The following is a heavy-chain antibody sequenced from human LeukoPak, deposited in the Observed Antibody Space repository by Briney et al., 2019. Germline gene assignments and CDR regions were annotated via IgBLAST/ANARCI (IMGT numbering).Heavy chain of an antibody. CDR3: ARGAELGYNSGWKNFDY. Sequence: GGSLRLSCAASGFTFSSYWMSWVRQAPGKGLEWVANIKQDGSEKYYVDSVKGRFTISRDNAKNSLYLQMNSLRAEDTAVYYCARGAELGYNSGWKNFDYWGPGTLVTVSS. CDR1: GFTFSSYW. V-gene: IGHV3-7*01. D-gene: IGHD6-19*01. J-gene: IGHJ4*02. CDR2: IKQDGSEK.